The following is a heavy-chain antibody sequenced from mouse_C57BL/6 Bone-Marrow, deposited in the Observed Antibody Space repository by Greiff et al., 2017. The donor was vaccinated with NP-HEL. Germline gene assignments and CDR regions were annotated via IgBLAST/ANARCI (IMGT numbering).Heavy chain of an antibody. CDR2: IYPGDGDT. CDR1: GYAFSSSW. J-gene: IGHJ2*01. V-gene: IGHV1-82*01. CDR3: ANLLTDY. Sequence: SGPELVKPGASVKISCKASGYAFSSSWMNWVKQRPGKGLEWIGRIYPGDGDTNYNGKFKGKATLTADKSSSTAYMQLSSLTSEDSAVYFCANLLTDYWGQGTTLTVSS.